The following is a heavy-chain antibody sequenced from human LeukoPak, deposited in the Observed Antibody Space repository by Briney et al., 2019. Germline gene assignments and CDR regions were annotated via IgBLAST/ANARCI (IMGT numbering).Heavy chain of an antibody. CDR3: AGHHPIVGTPDGFDI. J-gene: IGHJ3*02. D-gene: IGHD1-26*01. CDR2: IYYSGST. Sequence: SETLSLTCTVSGGSISSYYWSWIRQPPGKGLEWIGYIYYSGSTYYNPSLKRRVTISVDTSKNQFSLKLSSVTAADTAVYYCAGHHPIVGTPDGFDIWGQGTTVTVSS. V-gene: IGHV4-59*08. CDR1: GGSISSYY.